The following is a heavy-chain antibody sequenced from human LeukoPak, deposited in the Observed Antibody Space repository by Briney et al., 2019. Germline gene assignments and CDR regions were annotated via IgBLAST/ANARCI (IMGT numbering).Heavy chain of an antibody. CDR1: GFTFSTFA. CDR2: ISYDGSNE. J-gene: IGHJ6*03. V-gene: IGHV3-30*01. CDR3: ARDVWYYMDV. D-gene: IGHD2-21*01. Sequence: PGGSLRLSCAASGFTFSTFAMHWVRQAPGKGLEWVAVISYDGSNEHHADSVKGRFTISRDNSKNTLYLQMNSLRAGDTAVYYCARDVWYYMDVWGKGTTVAVSS.